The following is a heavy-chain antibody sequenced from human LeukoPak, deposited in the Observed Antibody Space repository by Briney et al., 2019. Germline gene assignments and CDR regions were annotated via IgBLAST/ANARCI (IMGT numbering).Heavy chain of an antibody. CDR2: INPNSGGT. CDR1: GYTFTGYY. J-gene: IGHJ5*02. Sequence: ASVKVSCKASGYTFTGYYMHWVRQAPGQGLEWMGWINPNSGGTNYAQKFQGWVTMTRDTSISTAYMELSRLRSDDTAVYYCARDLHDYGGPESWFDPWGQGTLVTVSS. CDR3: ARDLHDYGGPESWFDP. V-gene: IGHV1-2*04. D-gene: IGHD4-23*01.